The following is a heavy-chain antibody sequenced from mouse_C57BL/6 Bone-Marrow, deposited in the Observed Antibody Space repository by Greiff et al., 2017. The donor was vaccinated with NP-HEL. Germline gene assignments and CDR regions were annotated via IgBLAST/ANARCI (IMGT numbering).Heavy chain of an antibody. J-gene: IGHJ3*01. CDR2: IYPGGGYT. CDR1: GYTFTNYW. V-gene: IGHV1-63*01. Sequence: QVQLKQSGAELVRPGTSVKMSCKASGYTFTNYWIGWAKQRPGHGLEWIGDIYPGGGYTNYNEKFKGKATLTADKSSSTAYMQFSSLTSEDSAIYYCARGAIHSNPFAYWGQGTLVTVSA. CDR3: ARGAIHSNPFAY. D-gene: IGHD2-5*01.